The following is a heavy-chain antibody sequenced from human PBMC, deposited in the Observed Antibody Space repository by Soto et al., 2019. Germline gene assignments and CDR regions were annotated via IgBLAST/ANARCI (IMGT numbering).Heavy chain of an antibody. J-gene: IGHJ4*02. CDR2: IIPILGIA. V-gene: IGHV1-69*02. CDR1: GGTFSSYT. CDR3: ASGYDLWGLDY. Sequence: GASVKVACKASGGTFSSYTISWVRQAPGQGLEWMGRIIPILGIANYAQKFQGRVTITADKSTSTAYMELSSLRSEDTAVYYCASGYDLWGLDYWGQGTLVTVSS. D-gene: IGHD5-12*01.